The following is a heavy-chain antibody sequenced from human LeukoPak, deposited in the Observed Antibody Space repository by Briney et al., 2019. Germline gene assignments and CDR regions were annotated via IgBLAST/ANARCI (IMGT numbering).Heavy chain of an antibody. Sequence: GGSLRLSCAASGFTFSSYAMTWVRQAPGKGLEWVSAISGSGGSTYYADSVKGRFTISRDNSKNSLYLQMNSLRAEDTAVYYCFCSSTSCFYWGQGTMVTVSS. J-gene: IGHJ3*01. CDR1: GFTFSSYA. CDR3: FCSSTSCFY. CDR2: ISGSGGST. D-gene: IGHD2-2*01. V-gene: IGHV3-23*01.